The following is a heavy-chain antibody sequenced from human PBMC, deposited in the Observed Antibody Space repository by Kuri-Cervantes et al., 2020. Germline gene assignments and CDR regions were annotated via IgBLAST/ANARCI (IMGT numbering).Heavy chain of an antibody. D-gene: IGHD3-9*01. CDR2: IYSGGST. Sequence: GGSLRLSCAASGFTVSSNYMSWVRQAPGKGLEWVSVIYSGGSTYYADSVKGRFTISRDNSKNTLYLQMNSLRAGDTAVYYCARKDDISDFDYWGQGTLVTVSS. V-gene: IGHV3-53*01. CDR3: ARKDDISDFDY. J-gene: IGHJ4*02. CDR1: GFTVSSNY.